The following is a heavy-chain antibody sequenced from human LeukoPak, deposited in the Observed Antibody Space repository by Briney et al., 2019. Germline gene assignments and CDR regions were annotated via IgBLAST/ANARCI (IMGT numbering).Heavy chain of an antibody. J-gene: IGHJ4*02. D-gene: IGHD3-10*01. CDR3: ARLGDYYGSGSYYNT. CDR1: GGSISSGGYY. V-gene: IGHV4-31*03. CDR2: IYYSGST. Sequence: SETLSLTCTVSGGSISSGGYYWSWIRQHPGKGLEWIGYIYYSGSTYYNPSLKSRVTISVDTSKNQFSLKLSSVTAADTAVSYCARLGDYYGSGSYYNTWGQGTLVTVSS.